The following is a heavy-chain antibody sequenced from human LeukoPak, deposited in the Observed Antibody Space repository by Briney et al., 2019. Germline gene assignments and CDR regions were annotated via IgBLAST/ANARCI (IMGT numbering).Heavy chain of an antibody. V-gene: IGHV3-21*01. D-gene: IGHD3-10*02. CDR2: ISSSSSYI. CDR1: RFTFSTYW. J-gene: IGHJ6*03. Sequence: PGGSLRPSCAASRFTFSTYWMHWVRQAPGKGLEWVSSISSSSSYIYYADSVKGRFTISRDNAKNSLYLQMNSLRAEDTAVYYCAELGITMIGGVWGKGTTVTISS. CDR3: AELGITMIGGV.